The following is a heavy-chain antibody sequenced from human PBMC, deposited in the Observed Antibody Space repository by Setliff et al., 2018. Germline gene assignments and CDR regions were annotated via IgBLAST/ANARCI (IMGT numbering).Heavy chain of an antibody. CDR1: GYTLTTYF. J-gene: IGHJ4*02. CDR2: INTRTGNP. Sequence: GASVKVSCKASGYTLTTYFMNWVRQAPGQGLEWMGYINTRTGNPMYAQGITGRFVFSLDPSVSTAYLQISSLKAEDTALYYCATGSLVAAGTGHWGQGTLVTVSS. CDR3: ATGSLVAAGTGH. D-gene: IGHD6-13*01. V-gene: IGHV7-4-1*02.